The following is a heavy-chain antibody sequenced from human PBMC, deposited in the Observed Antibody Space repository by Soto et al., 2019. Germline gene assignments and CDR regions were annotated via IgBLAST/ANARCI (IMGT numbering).Heavy chain of an antibody. D-gene: IGHD2-15*01. CDR3: ARTQACDGGNCYSTPFDY. CDR2: ISAKSKYI. J-gene: IGHJ4*02. Sequence: EVQLVESGGGLVKPGGSLRLSCAASGFTFSTYTMNWVRQAPGQGLEWVSCISAKSKYIYYANSVQGRFTISRDDAQNSLILQLSSLRAEDTAVYYCARTQACDGGNCYSTPFDYWGRGTLVTVSS. V-gene: IGHV3-21*01. CDR1: GFTFSTYT.